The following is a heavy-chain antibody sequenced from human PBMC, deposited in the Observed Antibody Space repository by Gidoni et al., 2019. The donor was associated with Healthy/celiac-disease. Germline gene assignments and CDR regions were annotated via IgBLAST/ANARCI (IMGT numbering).Heavy chain of an antibody. CDR3: ARDGLGYCSGGSCRNWFDP. Sequence: QVQLVQSGAEVKKPGASVKVSCKASGYTFTGYYMHWVRQAPGQGLEWMGRINPNSGGTNYAQKFQGRVTMTRDTSISTAYMELSRLRSDDTAVYYCARDGLGYCSGGSCRNWFDPWGQGTLVTVSS. J-gene: IGHJ5*02. D-gene: IGHD2-15*01. CDR2: INPNSGGT. V-gene: IGHV1-2*06. CDR1: GYTFTGYY.